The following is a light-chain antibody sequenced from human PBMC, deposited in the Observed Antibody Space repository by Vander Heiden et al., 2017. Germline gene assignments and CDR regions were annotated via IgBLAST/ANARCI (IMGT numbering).Light chain of an antibody. Sequence: SYELTQPPSVSVSPGQTASITCSGDELGDKYVCWYQQKPGQSPVLVMYQDNERPSGIPERFSGSNSGDTATLTISGTQPMDEADFYCQAWDGSTGVFGTGTKVTVL. J-gene: IGLJ1*01. CDR3: QAWDGSTGV. V-gene: IGLV3-1*01. CDR2: QDN. CDR1: ELGDKY.